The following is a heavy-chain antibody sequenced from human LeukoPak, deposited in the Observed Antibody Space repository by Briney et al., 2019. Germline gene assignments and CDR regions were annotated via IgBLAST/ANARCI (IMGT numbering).Heavy chain of an antibody. CDR3: ARGKWVQSPFDY. CDR1: GGSFSGYY. CDR2: FYYSGSA. J-gene: IGHJ4*02. D-gene: IGHD5-18*01. Sequence: SETLSLTCAVYGGSFSGYYWSWIRQPPGKGLEWIGYFYYSGSANYNPSLKSRVTISVDTSKNHFSLKLSSVTAADTAVYYCARGKWVQSPFDYWGQGTLVTVFS. V-gene: IGHV4-59*01.